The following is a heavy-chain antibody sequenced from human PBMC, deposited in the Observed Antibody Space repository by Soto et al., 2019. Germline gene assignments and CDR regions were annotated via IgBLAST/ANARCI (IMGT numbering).Heavy chain of an antibody. Sequence: ASVKVSCKASGYTFTGYYLNWVRQAPGQGLEWLGWINPNRGGTDYAQKFQGRVTMTSDTCISTVYMELSRLRSDDTAVYYCARDLVSIFGVVGGFYGMDVWGQGAPLTV. CDR2: INPNRGGT. V-gene: IGHV1-2*02. CDR1: GYTFTGYY. J-gene: IGHJ6*02. CDR3: ARDLVSIFGVVGGFYGMDV. D-gene: IGHD3-3*01.